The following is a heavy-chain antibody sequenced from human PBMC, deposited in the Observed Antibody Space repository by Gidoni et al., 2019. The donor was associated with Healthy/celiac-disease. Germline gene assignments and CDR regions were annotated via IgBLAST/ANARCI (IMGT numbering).Heavy chain of an antibody. V-gene: IGHV3-9*01. D-gene: IGHD3-3*01. Sequence: EVQLVESGGGLVQPGRSLRLSCAASGFTFDDYAMHWVRQAPGKGLEWVSGISWNSGSIGYADSVKGRFTIYRDNAKNALYLQMNSLRAEDTALYYCAKGSRVVIPQTFDYWGQGTLVTVSS. CDR3: AKGSRVVIPQTFDY. CDR2: ISWNSGSI. CDR1: GFTFDDYA. J-gene: IGHJ4*02.